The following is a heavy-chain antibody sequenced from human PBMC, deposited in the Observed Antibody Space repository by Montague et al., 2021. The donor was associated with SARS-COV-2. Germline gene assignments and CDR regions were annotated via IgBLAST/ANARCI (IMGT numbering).Heavy chain of an antibody. V-gene: IGHV4-59*08. Sequence: SETLSLTCSVSGISIYSYYWGWIRQPPGKGLEWIGYVFYSGTSNYNPSLKSRVTISVDTSKNQFSLRLSSVTAADTAVYYCARLPYILPGYAYFDFWGQGSLVIVSS. CDR2: VFYSGTS. J-gene: IGHJ4*02. D-gene: IGHD3-9*01. CDR1: GISIYSYY. CDR3: ARLPYILPGYAYFDF.